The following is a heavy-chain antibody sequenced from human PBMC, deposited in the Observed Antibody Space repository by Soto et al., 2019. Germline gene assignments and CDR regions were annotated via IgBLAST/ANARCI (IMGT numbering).Heavy chain of an antibody. CDR3: ARGSSTSDFCSGYYRAPTAYYYYYYMDV. D-gene: IGHD3-3*01. Sequence: ASVKVSCKASGYTFTSYDINWVRQATGQGLERMGWMNPNRGNTGYAQKFQGRVTMTRNTSISTAYMELSSLRSEDTAVYYCARGSSTSDFCSGYYRAPTAYYYYYYMDVWGKGTTVTVSS. CDR1: GYTFTSYD. V-gene: IGHV1-8*01. J-gene: IGHJ6*03. CDR2: MNPNRGNT.